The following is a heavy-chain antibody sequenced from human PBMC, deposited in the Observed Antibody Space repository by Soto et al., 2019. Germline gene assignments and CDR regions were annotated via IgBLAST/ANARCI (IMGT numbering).Heavy chain of an antibody. CDR2: IKSKTDGGTT. CDR1: GFTFSNAW. J-gene: IGHJ6*02. Sequence: EVQLVESGGGLVKPGGSLRLSCAASGFTFSNAWMSWVRQAPGKGLEWVGRIKSKTDGGTTDYAAPVKGRFTISREDSKSTLYLQRNSLKTEDTAVYYGATDYYYYCGMDVWGQGTTVTVSS. V-gene: IGHV3-15*01. CDR3: ATDYYYYCGMDV.